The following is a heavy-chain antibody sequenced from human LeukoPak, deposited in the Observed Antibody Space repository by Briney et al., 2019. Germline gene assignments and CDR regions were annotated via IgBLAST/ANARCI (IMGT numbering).Heavy chain of an antibody. CDR3: ARETAMAESYFDY. CDR2: IIPIFGTA. CDR1: GGTFSSYA. D-gene: IGHD5-18*01. V-gene: IGHV1-69*06. Sequence: GASVKVSCKASGGTFSSYAISWVRQAPGQGLEWMGGIIPIFGTANYAQKFQGRVTITADKSTSTAYMELSSLRSEDTAVYYCARETAMAESYFDYWGQGTLVTVSS. J-gene: IGHJ4*02.